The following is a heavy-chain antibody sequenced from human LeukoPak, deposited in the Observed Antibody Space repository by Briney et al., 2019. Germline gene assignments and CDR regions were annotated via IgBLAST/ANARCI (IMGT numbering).Heavy chain of an antibody. CDR3: ARPLSYTSGWFGPWGY. J-gene: IGHJ4*02. V-gene: IGHV4-39*01. Sequence: SSETLSLTCNVFGASITDTDYFWAWVRQPPGKGVQWIGSIHFTGSTTYYTASLDSRVTIAVDTSKNQFSLTLTSVTAADTAVYYCARPLSYTSGWFGPWGYWGQGTLVAVSS. CDR1: GASITDTDYF. CDR2: IHFTGST. D-gene: IGHD3-10*01.